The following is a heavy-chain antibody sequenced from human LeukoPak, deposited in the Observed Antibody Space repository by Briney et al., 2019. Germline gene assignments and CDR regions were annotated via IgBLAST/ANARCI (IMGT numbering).Heavy chain of an antibody. Sequence: SVKVSCKASGGTFSSYAISWVRQAPGQGLEWMGRIIPILGIANYAQKFQGRVTITADKSTSPAYMELSSLRSEDTAVYYCARDRITMVRGAQADGMDVWGQGTTVTVSS. V-gene: IGHV1-69*04. CDR1: GGTFSSYA. J-gene: IGHJ6*02. CDR2: IIPILGIA. CDR3: ARDRITMVRGAQADGMDV. D-gene: IGHD3-10*01.